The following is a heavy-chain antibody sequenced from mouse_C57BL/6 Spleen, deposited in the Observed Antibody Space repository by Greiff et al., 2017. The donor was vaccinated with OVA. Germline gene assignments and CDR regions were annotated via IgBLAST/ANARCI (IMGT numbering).Heavy chain of an antibody. CDR2: INPSNGGT. J-gene: IGHJ2*01. D-gene: IGHD2-3*01. V-gene: IGHV1-53*01. Sequence: VQLLQPGTELVKPGASVKLSCKASGYTFTSYWMHWVQQTPGQGLEWIGTINPSNGGTNYNEKFKSKATLTVDKSSSTAYMQLSSLTSEEAAVYYCAKTIYDGYYGGDFDGWGKGTTVTVAT. CDR3: AKTIYDGYYGGDFDG. CDR1: GYTFTSYW.